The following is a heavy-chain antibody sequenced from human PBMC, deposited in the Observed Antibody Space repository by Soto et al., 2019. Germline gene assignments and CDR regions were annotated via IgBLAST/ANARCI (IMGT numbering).Heavy chain of an antibody. D-gene: IGHD3-16*01. J-gene: IGHJ4*02. CDR1: GFSLSTSGVG. CDR2: IYWDDDK. CDR3: AHSWVHFERTNLFDY. Sequence: QITLKESGPPLVKPTQTLTLTCTFSGFSLSTSGVGVGWIRQPPGKALEWLALIYWDDDKRYSPSLKSRLTITKDTSKNQVVLTMTNMDPVDTATYYCAHSWVHFERTNLFDYWGQGTLVTVSS. V-gene: IGHV2-5*02.